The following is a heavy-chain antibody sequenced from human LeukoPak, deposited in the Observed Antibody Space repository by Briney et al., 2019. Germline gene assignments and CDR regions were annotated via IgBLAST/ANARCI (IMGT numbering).Heavy chain of an antibody. CDR2: TNDDGSIT. Sequence: GGSLRLSCAASGFTFSTSWMHWLRQAPGKGLVWVSRTNDDGSITTYADSVKGRFTISRDNAKSTLYLQMNSLRAEDTAVYYCAEDMSFGDYNDDFWGQGTLVTVSS. J-gene: IGHJ4*02. D-gene: IGHD4-17*01. CDR1: GFTFSTSW. CDR3: AEDMSFGDYNDDF. V-gene: IGHV3-74*03.